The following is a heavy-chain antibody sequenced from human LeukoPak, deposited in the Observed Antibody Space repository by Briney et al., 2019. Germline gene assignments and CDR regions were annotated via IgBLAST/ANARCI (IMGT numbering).Heavy chain of an antibody. Sequence: SETLSLTCTVSGGSISSYYWSWIRQPPGKGLEWIGYMYYSGSTSYNPSLKSRVTISVDTSRTRFSLKLSSVTAADTAVYYCARDRTAYSYGTLFDYWGQGTLVTVSS. V-gene: IGHV4-59*01. D-gene: IGHD5-12*01. CDR1: GGSISSYY. CDR2: MYYSGST. J-gene: IGHJ4*02. CDR3: ARDRTAYSYGTLFDY.